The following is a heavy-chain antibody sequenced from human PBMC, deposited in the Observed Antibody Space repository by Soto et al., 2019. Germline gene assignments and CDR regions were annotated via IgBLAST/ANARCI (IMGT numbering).Heavy chain of an antibody. CDR3: AKDGQIATAYYDCWSGLGDYYYGMDV. D-gene: IGHD3-3*01. CDR2: ISYDGSNK. Sequence: SGGSLRLSCAASGFTFSSYGMHWVRQAPGKGLEWVAVISYDGSNKYYADSVKGRFTISRDNSKNTLYLQMNSLRAEDTAVYYCAKDGQIATAYYDCWSGLGDYYYGMDVWGQGTTVTVSS. J-gene: IGHJ6*02. CDR1: GFTFSSYG. V-gene: IGHV3-30*18.